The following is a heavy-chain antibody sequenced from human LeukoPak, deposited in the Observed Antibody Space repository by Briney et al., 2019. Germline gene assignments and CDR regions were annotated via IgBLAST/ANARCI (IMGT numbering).Heavy chain of an antibody. CDR1: VFTFSSYS. Sequence: GGSLSLSCAASVFTFSSYSMNWVRQAPGKGLEWVSSISSSSSYIYYADSVKGRFTISRDNAKNSLYLQMNSLRAEDTAVYYCARSDTAMDDDWFDPWGQGTLVTVSS. CDR3: ARSDTAMDDDWFDP. CDR2: ISSSSSYI. V-gene: IGHV3-21*01. J-gene: IGHJ5*02. D-gene: IGHD5-18*01.